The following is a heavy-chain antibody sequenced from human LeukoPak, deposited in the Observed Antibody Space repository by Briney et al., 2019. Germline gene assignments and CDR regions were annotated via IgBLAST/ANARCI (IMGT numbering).Heavy chain of an antibody. CDR2: IFYSGTT. J-gene: IGHJ4*02. Sequence: PSETLSLTXHVPGGSISSNSYYWGWIRQPPGKGLEWIGTIFYSGTTYYNPSFKSRLIMSVDTSKNQFSLKLGSVTAADTAVYYCARQDCGGDCAWDYWGQGTLVTVSS. CDR3: ARQDCGGDCAWDY. V-gene: IGHV4-39*01. D-gene: IGHD2-21*02. CDR1: GGSISSNSYY.